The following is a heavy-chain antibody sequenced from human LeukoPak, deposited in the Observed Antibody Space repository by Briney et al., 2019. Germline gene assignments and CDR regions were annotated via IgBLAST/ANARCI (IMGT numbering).Heavy chain of an antibody. CDR3: AKVVGATRGNFDY. J-gene: IGHJ4*02. V-gene: IGHV3-23*01. Sequence: PGGSLRLSCAASGFTFSTYAMSWVRQAPGKGLEWVSASGSDGITYYADSVKGRFTISRDNSKNTLYLQMNSLRAEDTAVYYCAKVVGATRGNFDYWGQGTLVTVSS. CDR1: GFTFSTYA. CDR2: SGSDGIT. D-gene: IGHD1-26*01.